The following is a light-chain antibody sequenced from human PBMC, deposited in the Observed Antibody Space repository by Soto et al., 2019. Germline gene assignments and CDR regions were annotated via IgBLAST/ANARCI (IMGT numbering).Light chain of an antibody. J-gene: IGKJ5*01. CDR3: QQYGSSPAT. CDR2: GAS. Sequence: EIVLTQSPGTLSLSPGERATLSCRASQSVSSSYLAWYQQKPGQAPRLLIYGASSRATGIPDRFSGSGSGTDFTLTISRLEPEDLAVYYCQQYGSSPATFGQGTRLEMK. V-gene: IGKV3-20*01. CDR1: QSVSSSY.